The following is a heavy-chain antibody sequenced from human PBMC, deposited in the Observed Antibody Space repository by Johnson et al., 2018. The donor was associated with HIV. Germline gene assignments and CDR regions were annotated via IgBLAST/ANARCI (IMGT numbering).Heavy chain of an antibody. V-gene: IGHV3-11*01. D-gene: IGHD3-3*01. CDR2: ISNSGTAT. Sequence: VQLVESGGALVKPGGSLRLSCAASGFTFSDYYMTWVRQAPGKGLEWISYISNSGTATYYGDSVKGRFTISRDNSKNTLYLQMNSLKTEDTAVYYCTTVITIFVVVTSYAFDIWGQGTMVTVSS. J-gene: IGHJ3*02. CDR1: GFTFSDYY. CDR3: TTVITIFVVVTSYAFDI.